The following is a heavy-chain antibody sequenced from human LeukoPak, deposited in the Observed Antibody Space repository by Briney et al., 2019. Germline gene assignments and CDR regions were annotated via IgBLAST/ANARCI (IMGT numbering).Heavy chain of an antibody. V-gene: IGHV1-3*01. CDR1: GYTFTSYA. CDR3: ARGRSSHDNLTGHYDHFDY. Sequence: ASVKVSCKASGYTFTSYAMHWVRQAPGQRLEWMGWINAGNGNTKYSQKFQGRVTITRDTSASTAYMELSSLRSEDTAVYYCARGRSSHDNLTGHYDHFDYWGQGTLVTVSS. CDR2: INAGNGNT. D-gene: IGHD3-9*01. J-gene: IGHJ4*02.